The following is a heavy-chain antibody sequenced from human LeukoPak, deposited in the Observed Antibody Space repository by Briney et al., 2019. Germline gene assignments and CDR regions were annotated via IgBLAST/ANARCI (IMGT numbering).Heavy chain of an antibody. CDR3: ARGTPDY. CDR1: GGYIGSHY. J-gene: IGHJ4*02. Sequence: SETLSLTCTVSGGYIGSHYWTWIRQPPGKGLEWIGSIYYSGSTYYNPSLKSRVTISVDTSKNQFSLKLSSVTAADTAVYYCARGTPDYWGQGTLVTVSS. V-gene: IGHV4-59*11. D-gene: IGHD2-2*01. CDR2: IYYSGST.